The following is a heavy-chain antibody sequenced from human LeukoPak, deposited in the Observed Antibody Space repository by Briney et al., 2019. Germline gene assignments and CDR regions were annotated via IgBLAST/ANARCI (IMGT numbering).Heavy chain of an antibody. CDR2: IYHSGST. Sequence: SETLSLTCTVSGYSISSGYYWGWIRQPPGKGLEWIGSIYHSGSTYYNPSLKSRVTISVDTSKNQFSLKLSSVTAADTAVYYCAGYFYYYDSSGYELDYWGQGTLVTVSS. D-gene: IGHD3-22*01. V-gene: IGHV4-38-2*02. CDR1: GYSISSGYY. CDR3: AGYFYYYDSSGYELDY. J-gene: IGHJ4*02.